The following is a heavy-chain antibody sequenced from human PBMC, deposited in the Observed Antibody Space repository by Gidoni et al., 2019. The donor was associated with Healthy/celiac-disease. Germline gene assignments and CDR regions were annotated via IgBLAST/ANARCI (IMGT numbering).Heavy chain of an antibody. V-gene: IGHV3-21*01. D-gene: IGHD3-10*01. CDR3: ASHVMVRGNLRGRFDY. CDR1: GFTFRSYS. Sequence: EVQLVESGGGLVKPGGSLRLSCAASGFTFRSYSMNWVRQAPGKGLEWVSPISSSSSYIYYADSVKGRFTIARDNAKNSLYLQMNSLRAEDTAVYYCASHVMVRGNLRGRFDYWGQGTLVTVSS. CDR2: ISSSSSYI. J-gene: IGHJ4*02.